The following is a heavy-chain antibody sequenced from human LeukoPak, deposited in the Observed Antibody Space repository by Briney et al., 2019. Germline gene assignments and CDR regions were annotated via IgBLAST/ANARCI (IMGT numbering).Heavy chain of an antibody. J-gene: IGHJ4*02. D-gene: IGHD6-13*01. Sequence: GKSLRLSCATSGFTFSGYGMHWVRQAPGKGLEWVTVIWSDGSNKYYADSVKGRFTISRDNSKNTLYLQMNSLRAEDTAVYYCARVRSGYSSSWPTYFDYWGQGTLVTVSS. CDR2: IWSDGSNK. V-gene: IGHV3-33*01. CDR1: GFTFSGYG. CDR3: ARVRSGYSSSWPTYFDY.